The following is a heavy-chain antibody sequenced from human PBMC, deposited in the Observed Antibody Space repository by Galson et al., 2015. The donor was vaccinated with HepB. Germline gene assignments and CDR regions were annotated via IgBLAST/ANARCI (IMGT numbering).Heavy chain of an antibody. CDR2: IKPNGGGT. CDR1: GYTFTGYY. CDR3: ARNTGGRLSDY. V-gene: IGHV1-2*02. D-gene: IGHD4-17*01. Sequence: SVKVPCKASGYTFTGYYMHWVRQAPGQGLEWMGWIKPNGGGTHYAQKFQDRVTMTRDTSISTAYMELNRLRPDDTAIYYCARNTGGRLSDYWGQGTLVTVSS. J-gene: IGHJ4*02.